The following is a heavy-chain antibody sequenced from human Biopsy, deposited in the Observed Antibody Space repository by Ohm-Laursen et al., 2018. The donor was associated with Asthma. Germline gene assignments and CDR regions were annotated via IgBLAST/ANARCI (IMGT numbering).Heavy chain of an antibody. Sequence: TLSLTCTVSPGSINDYYWNWIRQFPGKGLEWIGYVHSTGSTRFNPSLKSRPTISVDTSVDQVSLKLTSVTAADTAVYYCARATSTWSQSGPHYFDHWGQGTLVTVSS. CDR2: VHSTGST. J-gene: IGHJ4*02. CDR1: PGSINDYY. D-gene: IGHD6-13*01. CDR3: ARATSTWSQSGPHYFDH. V-gene: IGHV4-59*01.